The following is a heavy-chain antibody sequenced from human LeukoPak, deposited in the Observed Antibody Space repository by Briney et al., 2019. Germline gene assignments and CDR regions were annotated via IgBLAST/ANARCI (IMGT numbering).Heavy chain of an antibody. CDR1: GFTFSNAW. V-gene: IGHV3-15*01. CDR3: TTAVWNYATRGLDP. Sequence: GGPLRLSCAASGFTFSNAWMSWVRQAPGKGLEWVGRIKSKTDGGTTDYAAPVKGRFTISRDDSKNTLYLQMNSLKTEDTAVYYCTTAVWNYATRGLDPWGQGTLVTVSS. CDR2: IKSKTDGGTT. D-gene: IGHD1-7*01. J-gene: IGHJ5*02.